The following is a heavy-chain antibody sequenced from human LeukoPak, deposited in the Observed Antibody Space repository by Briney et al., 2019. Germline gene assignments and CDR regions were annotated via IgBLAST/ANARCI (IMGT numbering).Heavy chain of an antibody. CDR3: AKDVLRWSFDY. Sequence: GGSLRLSCAASGFTFSTTAMAWVRQAPGKGLEVVSGFGGTGDIHYADSVRGRFTIPRDNSKGILYLQMDSLRAEDTAVYYCAKDVLRWSFDYWGQGTLVTVSS. V-gene: IGHV3-23*01. D-gene: IGHD6-13*01. J-gene: IGHJ4*02. CDR1: GFTFSTTA. CDR2: FGGTGDI.